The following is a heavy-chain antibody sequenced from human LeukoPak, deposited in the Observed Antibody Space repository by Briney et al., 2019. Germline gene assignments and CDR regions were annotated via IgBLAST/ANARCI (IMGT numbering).Heavy chain of an antibody. CDR2: IYYSGST. J-gene: IGHJ4*02. D-gene: IGHD6-19*01. CDR1: GGSISSYY. V-gene: IGHV4-59*01. Sequence: SETLSLTCTVSGGSISSYYWSWIRQPPGKGLEWLGYIYYSGSTNYNPSLKSRVTISVDTPKNQFSLKLSSVTAADTAVYYCARGDIAVAGTFGYWGQGTLVTVSS. CDR3: ARGDIAVAGTFGY.